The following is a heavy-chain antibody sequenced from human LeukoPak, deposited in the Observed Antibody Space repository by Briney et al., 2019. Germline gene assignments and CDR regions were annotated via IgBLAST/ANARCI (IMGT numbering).Heavy chain of an antibody. D-gene: IGHD5/OR15-5a*01. CDR3: ARQMTSTRLFDS. Sequence: PGGSLRLSCVASGLIFRVHASHWVNRSPAKGLGWGPLIGSDGTKKYYADSVQGRFTVSRENSKNTLFLQMNTVRADDTAVYFCARQMTSTRLFDSWGQGTLVTVSS. V-gene: IGHV3-30*04. CDR2: IGSDGTKK. J-gene: IGHJ4*02. CDR1: GLIFRVHA.